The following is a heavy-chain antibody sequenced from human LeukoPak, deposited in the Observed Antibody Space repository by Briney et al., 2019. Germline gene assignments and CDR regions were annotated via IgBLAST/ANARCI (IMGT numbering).Heavy chain of an antibody. V-gene: IGHV3-49*03. J-gene: IGHJ4*02. D-gene: IGHD1-1*01. CDR3: TRDETQTESSPFDY. Sequence: PGGSLRLSCTASGFTFGDYAMSWFSQAPGKGLEWVGFIRSKAYGGTTEYAASVKGRFTISRDDSKSIAYLQMNSLKTEDTAVYYCTRDETQTESSPFDYWGQGTLVTVSS. CDR1: GFTFGDYA. CDR2: IRSKAYGGTT.